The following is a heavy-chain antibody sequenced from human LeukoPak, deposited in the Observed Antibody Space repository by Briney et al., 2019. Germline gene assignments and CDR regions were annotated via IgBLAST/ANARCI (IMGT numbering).Heavy chain of an antibody. Sequence: GASVKVSCKASGYTFTRYGISWVRQAPGQGLEWMGWTNPANDNFNYVQDFQGRVTMTTDTSTSTAYMELRSLRSDDTAVYYCARGGGGGYFYHYMDVRGKGTTVTVSS. J-gene: IGHJ6*03. V-gene: IGHV1-18*01. CDR2: TNPANDNF. CDR1: GYTFTRYG. CDR3: ARGGGGGYFYHYMDV. D-gene: IGHD3-10*01.